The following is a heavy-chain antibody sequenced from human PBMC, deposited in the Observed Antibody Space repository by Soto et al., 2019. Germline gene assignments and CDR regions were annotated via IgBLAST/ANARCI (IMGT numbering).Heavy chain of an antibody. J-gene: IGHJ4*02. Sequence: PSETLSLTCAVSGGSISSGGYSWSWIRQPPGKGQEWIGYMYHSGSTYYNPSLKSRVTISIDRSKNQFSLKLSSVTAADRAVYYGPRAQDDWGQGILVTVS. V-gene: IGHV4-30-2*01. CDR1: GGSISSGGYS. CDR2: MYHSGST. CDR3: PRAQDD.